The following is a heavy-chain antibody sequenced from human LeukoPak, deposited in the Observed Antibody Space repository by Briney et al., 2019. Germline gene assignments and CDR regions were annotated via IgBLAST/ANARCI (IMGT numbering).Heavy chain of an antibody. J-gene: IGHJ4*02. V-gene: IGHV3-23*01. CDR3: AKVWFGELLPSTYYFDY. CDR2: ISGSGGST. Sequence: PGGSLRLSCAASGFTFSSYAMSWVRQAPGKGLEWVSAISGSGGSTYYADSVKGRFTISRDNSKNTLYLQMNSLRAEDTAVYYCAKVWFGELLPSTYYFDYWGQGTLVTVSS. CDR1: GFTFSSYA. D-gene: IGHD3-10*01.